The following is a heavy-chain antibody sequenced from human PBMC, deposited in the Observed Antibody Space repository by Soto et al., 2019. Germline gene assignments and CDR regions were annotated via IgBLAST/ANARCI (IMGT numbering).Heavy chain of an antibody. CDR1: GGAFSSYA. Sequence: SVKVSCKASGGAFSSYAISWVRQAPGQGLEWMGGIIPIFGTANYAQKFQGRVTITADKSTSTAYMELSSLRSEDTAVYYCARGVPLPGYDSSGYYEIGYWGQGTLVTVSS. CDR3: ARGVPLPGYDSSGYYEIGY. D-gene: IGHD3-22*01. CDR2: IIPIFGTA. V-gene: IGHV1-69*06. J-gene: IGHJ4*02.